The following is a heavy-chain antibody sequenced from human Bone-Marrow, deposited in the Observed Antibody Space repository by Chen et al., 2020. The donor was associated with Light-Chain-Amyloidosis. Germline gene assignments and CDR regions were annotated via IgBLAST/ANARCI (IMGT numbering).Heavy chain of an antibody. CDR1: GFTFSNCW. D-gene: IGHD3-9*01. V-gene: IGHV3-74*03. CDR3: TRDLDWLLFDY. J-gene: IGHJ4*02. CDR2: VKTDGSTT. Sequence: EVQLVESGGGLVQPGGSLRLSCEASGFTFSNCWMHWVRQAPGQGLVWVARVKTDGSTTAYADSVKGRFTISRDNAKNTLYLQMNSLRAEDTAVYYCTRDLDWLLFDYWGQGALATVSA.